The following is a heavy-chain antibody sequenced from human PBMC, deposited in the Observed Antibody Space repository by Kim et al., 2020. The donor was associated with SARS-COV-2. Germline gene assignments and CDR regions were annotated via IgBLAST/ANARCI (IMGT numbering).Heavy chain of an antibody. CDR3: ARAPIVVVITHFDY. J-gene: IGHJ4*02. D-gene: IGHD3-22*01. Sequence: YTASLKSRGTISVDTSKNQFSLKLSAVTAADTAVYYCARAPIVVVITHFDYWGQGTLVTVSS. V-gene: IGHV4-31*02.